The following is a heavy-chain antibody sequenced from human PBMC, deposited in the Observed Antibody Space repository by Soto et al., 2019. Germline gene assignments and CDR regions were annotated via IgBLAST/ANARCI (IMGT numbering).Heavy chain of an antibody. J-gene: IGHJ4*02. Sequence: SETLSLTCTVSGGSISSSSYYWGWIRQPPGKGLEWIGSIYYSGSTYYNPSLKSRVTISVDTSKNQFSLKLSSVTAADTAVYYCARYPNDYGDYDTSGDGHYWGQGTLVTVSS. CDR2: IYYSGST. CDR1: GGSISSSSYY. D-gene: IGHD4-17*01. V-gene: IGHV4-39*01. CDR3: ARYPNDYGDYDTSGDGHY.